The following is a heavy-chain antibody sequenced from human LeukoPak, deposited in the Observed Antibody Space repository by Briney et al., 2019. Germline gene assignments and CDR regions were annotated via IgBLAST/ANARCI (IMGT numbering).Heavy chain of an antibody. CDR1: GGTFSSYA. J-gene: IGHJ3*02. CDR2: IIPILGIA. Sequence: SVKVSCKASGGTFSSYAISWVRQAPGQGLEWMGRIIPILGIANYAQKFQGRVTITAGKSTSTAYMELSSLRSEDTAVYYCARDNGTRGAFDIWGQGTMVTVSS. V-gene: IGHV1-69*04. D-gene: IGHD1-7*01. CDR3: ARDNGTRGAFDI.